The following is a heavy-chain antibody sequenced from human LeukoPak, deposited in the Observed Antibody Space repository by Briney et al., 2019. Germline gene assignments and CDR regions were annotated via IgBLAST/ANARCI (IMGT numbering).Heavy chain of an antibody. CDR1: GDTFTSNA. J-gene: IGHJ6*02. V-gene: IGHV7-4-1*02. Sequence: ASVKVSCKAAGDTFTSNAMNGVRQAPGQGLEWMGWINANTGNPAYAQGFTGRFVFSLDTSVSTAYLQISTLRAEDTAVYYCARGHYRGLDVWRQGTTVPVSS. CDR2: INANTGNP. D-gene: IGHD4-11*01. CDR3: ARGHYRGLDV.